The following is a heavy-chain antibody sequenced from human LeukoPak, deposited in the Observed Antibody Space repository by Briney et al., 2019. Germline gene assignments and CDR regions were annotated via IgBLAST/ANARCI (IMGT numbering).Heavy chain of an antibody. CDR3: ARGDYFDDSASPVDY. D-gene: IGHD2/OR15-2a*01. V-gene: IGHV3-48*01. Sequence: GGSLRLSCVGSGSTFSNTWMNWVRQAPGKGLEWVSYISSSSGTILYADSVKGRFTISRDNAKNSLYLQMNSLRAEDTAVYYCARGDYFDDSASPVDYWGQGTLVTVSS. CDR2: ISSSSGTI. CDR1: GSTFSNTW. J-gene: IGHJ4*02.